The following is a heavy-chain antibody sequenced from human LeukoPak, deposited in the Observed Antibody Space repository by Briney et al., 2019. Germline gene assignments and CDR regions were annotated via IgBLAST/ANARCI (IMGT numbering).Heavy chain of an antibody. CDR3: AKDTRYCSSTSCYPEVPPFDAFDI. Sequence: GGSLRLSCAASGFTFSSYSMNWVRQAPGKGLEWVSSISSSSSYIYYADSVKGRFTISRDNAKNSLYLQMNSLRAEDTALYYCAKDTRYCSSTSCYPEVPPFDAFDIWGQGTMVTVSS. CDR1: GFTFSSYS. D-gene: IGHD2-2*01. J-gene: IGHJ3*02. CDR2: ISSSSSYI. V-gene: IGHV3-21*04.